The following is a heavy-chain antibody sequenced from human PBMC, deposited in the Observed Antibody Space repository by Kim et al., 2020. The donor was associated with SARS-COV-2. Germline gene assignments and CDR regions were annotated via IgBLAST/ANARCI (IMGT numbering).Heavy chain of an antibody. CDR3: ARGESEVCTNGVCYWADY. CDR1: GGTFSSYA. CDR2: IIPIFGTA. Sequence: SVKVSCKASGGTFSSYAISWVRQAPGQGLEWMGGIIPIFGTANYAQKFQGRVTITADESTSTAYMELSSLRSEDTAVYYCARGESEVCTNGVCYWADYWGQGTLVNVSS. V-gene: IGHV1-69*13. D-gene: IGHD2-8*01. J-gene: IGHJ4*02.